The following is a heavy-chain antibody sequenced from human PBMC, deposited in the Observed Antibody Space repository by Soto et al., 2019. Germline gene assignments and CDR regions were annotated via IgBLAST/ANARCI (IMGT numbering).Heavy chain of an antibody. CDR1: GYTFTSYD. Sequence: ASVKVSCKASGYTFTSYDTNWVRQATGQGLEWMGWMNPNSGNTGYAQKFQGRVTMTRNTSISTAYMELSSLRSEDTAVYYCASPARNYDFWSGYSFDIWGQGTMVTVSS. J-gene: IGHJ3*02. V-gene: IGHV1-8*01. CDR2: MNPNSGNT. D-gene: IGHD3-3*01. CDR3: ASPARNYDFWSGYSFDI.